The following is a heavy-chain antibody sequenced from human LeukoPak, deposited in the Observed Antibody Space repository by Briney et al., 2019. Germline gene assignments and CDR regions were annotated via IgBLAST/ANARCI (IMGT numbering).Heavy chain of an antibody. D-gene: IGHD6-6*01. V-gene: IGHV1-18*01. J-gene: IGHJ4*02. CDR2: ISAYNGNT. CDR1: GYTFTSYG. CDR3: ARVVAARLGYYFDY. Sequence: ASVKVSCKASGYTFTSYGINWVRQAPGQGLEWMGWISAYNGNTNYAQKLQGRVTMTTDTSTSTAYMELRSLRSDDTAVYYCARVVAARLGYYFDYWGQGTLVTVSS.